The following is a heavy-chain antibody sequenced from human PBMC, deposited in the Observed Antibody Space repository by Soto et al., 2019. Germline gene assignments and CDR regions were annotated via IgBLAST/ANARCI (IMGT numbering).Heavy chain of an antibody. CDR3: AKDSISSGVNWFDP. J-gene: IGHJ5*02. CDR2: ISSSSSTI. Sequence: GGSLRLSCAASGFTFSSYSMNWVRQAPGKGLEWVSYISSSSSTIYYADSVKGRFTISRDNAKNSLYLQMNSLRDEDTAVYYCAKDSISSGVNWFDPWGQGTLVTGSS. CDR1: GFTFSSYS. D-gene: IGHD6-19*01. V-gene: IGHV3-48*02.